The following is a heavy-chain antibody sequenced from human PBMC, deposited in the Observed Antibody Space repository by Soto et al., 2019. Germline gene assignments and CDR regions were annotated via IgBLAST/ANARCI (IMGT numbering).Heavy chain of an antibody. V-gene: IGHV3-33*01. J-gene: IGHJ4*02. Sequence: GGSLRLSCAASGFTFSSYGMHWVRQAPGKGLEWVAVIWYDGSNKYYADSVKGRFTISRDNSKNTLYLQMNSLRAEDTAVYYCARGNSSGWPHFDYWGQGTLVTVSS. CDR3: ARGNSSGWPHFDY. D-gene: IGHD6-19*01. CDR1: GFTFSSYG. CDR2: IWYDGSNK.